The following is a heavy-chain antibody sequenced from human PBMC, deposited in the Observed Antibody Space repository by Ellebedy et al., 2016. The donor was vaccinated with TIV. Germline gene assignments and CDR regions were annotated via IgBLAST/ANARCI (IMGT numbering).Heavy chain of an antibody. V-gene: IGHV3-7*01. CDR2: IKEDESEK. CDR1: GFTFRSEW. D-gene: IGHD3-3*02. J-gene: IGHJ4*02. Sequence: GESLKISCVASGFTFRSEWMSWVRQAPGKGLEWVANIKEDESEKDYVDLVKGRFTISRDNAKNSLYLQMNNLRVEDTAVYYCARAHFWGQGTLVTVSS. CDR3: ARAHF.